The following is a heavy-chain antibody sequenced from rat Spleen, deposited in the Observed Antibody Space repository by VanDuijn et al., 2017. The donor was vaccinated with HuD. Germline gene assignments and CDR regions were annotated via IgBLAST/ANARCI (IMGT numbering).Heavy chain of an antibody. CDR2: ISYDGGNT. CDR3: ARRHYGYTDYFDY. D-gene: IGHD1-9*01. CDR1: GFTFSTFA. Sequence: EVQLVESGGGLVQPGRSMKLSCAASGFTFSTFAMAWVRQAPTKGLEWVASISYDGGNTYYRDSVKGRFTISRDNAKSTLSLQMDSLRSEDTATYYCARRHYGYTDYFDYWGQGVMVTVSS. J-gene: IGHJ2*01. V-gene: IGHV5-25*01.